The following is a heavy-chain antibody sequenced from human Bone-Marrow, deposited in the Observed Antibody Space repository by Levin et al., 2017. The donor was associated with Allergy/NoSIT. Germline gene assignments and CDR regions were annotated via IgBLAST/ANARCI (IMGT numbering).Heavy chain of an antibody. CDR3: AKAMYN. Sequence: GESLKISCVASGFSFSGSEMNWVRQAPGKGPEWVSYISSRDSKTYYADSVKGRFTISRDNVKNSLYLQMNSLRVEDSGVYYCAKAMYNWGQGTLVTVSS. CDR2: ISSRDSKT. V-gene: IGHV3-48*03. CDR1: GFSFSGSE. D-gene: IGHD1-14*01. J-gene: IGHJ4*02.